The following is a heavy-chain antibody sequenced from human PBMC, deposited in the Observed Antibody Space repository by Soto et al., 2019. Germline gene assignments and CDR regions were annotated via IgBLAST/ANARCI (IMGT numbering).Heavy chain of an antibody. Sequence: GGSLRLSCAASGFTFSSYSMNWVRQAPGKGLEWVSYISSSSSTIYYADSVKGRFTISRDNAKNSLYLQMNSLRAEDTAVYYCARERGRFGIVVSSWFDPWGQGTLVTVSS. CDR3: ARERGRFGIVVSSWFDP. V-gene: IGHV3-48*01. CDR1: GFTFSSYS. CDR2: ISSSSSTI. J-gene: IGHJ5*02. D-gene: IGHD3-22*01.